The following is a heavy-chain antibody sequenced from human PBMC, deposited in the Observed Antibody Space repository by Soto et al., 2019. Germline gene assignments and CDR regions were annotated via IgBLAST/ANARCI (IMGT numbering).Heavy chain of an antibody. CDR1: GFTFSSYA. J-gene: IGHJ4*02. Sequence: EVQLLESGGGLVQPGGSLRLSCEASGFTFSSYAMTWVRQAPGKGLEWVSGITYSGGTTYYADSVKGRFTISRDNSKNTLYLQMHSLRAEDTAVYYCAIPEALPAGRFDYWGQGTLVTVSS. V-gene: IGHV3-23*01. CDR3: AIPEALPAGRFDY. D-gene: IGHD2-2*01. CDR2: ITYSGGTT.